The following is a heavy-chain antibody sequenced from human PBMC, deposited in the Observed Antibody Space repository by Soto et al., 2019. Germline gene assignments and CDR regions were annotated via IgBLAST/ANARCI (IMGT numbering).Heavy chain of an antibody. J-gene: IGHJ6*02. V-gene: IGHV3-30*18. Sequence: QVQLVESGGGVVQPGRSLRLSCAASGFTFSSYGMHWVGQAPGKGLEWVAVISYDGSNKYYADSVKGRFTIARDNSKNTLYRQMNSVRAEDTAVYYCGKEGDYFSGCSCYKYCGMDVWGQGTTVTVSS. CDR2: ISYDGSNK. CDR1: GFTFSSYG. CDR3: GKEGDYFSGCSCYKYCGMDV. D-gene: IGHD2-15*01.